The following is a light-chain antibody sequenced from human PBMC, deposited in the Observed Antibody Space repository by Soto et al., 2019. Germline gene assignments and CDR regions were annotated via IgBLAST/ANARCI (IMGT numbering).Light chain of an antibody. J-gene: IGLJ3*02. Sequence: QSVLTQPPSVSGAPGQRVTISCTGSTSNIGAGYDVHWYQQLPRTAPKLLIYGNSNRPSGVPDRFSGPKSGTSASLAITGLQAEDEADYYCQSYDSSLSVNWVFGGGTKLTVL. CDR3: QSYDSSLSVNWV. V-gene: IGLV1-40*01. CDR1: TSNIGAGYD. CDR2: GNS.